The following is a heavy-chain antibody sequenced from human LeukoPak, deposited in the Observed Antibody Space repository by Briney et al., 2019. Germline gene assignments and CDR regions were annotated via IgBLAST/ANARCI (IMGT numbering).Heavy chain of an antibody. Sequence: SETLSLTCAVYGGSFSGYYWSWIRQPPGKGLEWIGEINHSGSTNYNPSLKSRVTISVDTSKNRFSLKLSSVTAADTAVYYCARAGYSSSSPDFDYWGQGTLVTVSS. CDR2: INHSGST. J-gene: IGHJ4*02. CDR3: ARAGYSSSSPDFDY. V-gene: IGHV4-34*01. CDR1: GGSFSGYY. D-gene: IGHD6-6*01.